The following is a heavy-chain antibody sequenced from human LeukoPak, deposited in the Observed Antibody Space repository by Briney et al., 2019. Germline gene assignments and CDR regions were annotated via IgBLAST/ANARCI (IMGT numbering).Heavy chain of an antibody. Sequence: ASVKVSCKASGYTFTGYYMHWVRQAPGQGLEWMGWINPNSGGTNYAQKFQGRVTMTRDTSISTAYMELSRLRSDDTAVCYCARDPLFGGTVTTPPFDYWGQGTLVTVSS. J-gene: IGHJ4*02. CDR1: GYTFTGYY. V-gene: IGHV1-2*02. D-gene: IGHD4-11*01. CDR2: INPNSGGT. CDR3: ARDPLFGGTVTTPPFDY.